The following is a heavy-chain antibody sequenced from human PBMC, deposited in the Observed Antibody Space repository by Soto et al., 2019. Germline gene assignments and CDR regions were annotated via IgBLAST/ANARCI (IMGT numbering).Heavy chain of an antibody. J-gene: IGHJ4*02. CDR3: ARGGGPYVWFNEF. V-gene: IGHV1-69*13. CDR1: GGLFSSFA. CDR2: IIPVFGTT. D-gene: IGHD3-16*01. Sequence: SVKVSCKDSGGLFSSFAISWGRQAPGQGLEWMGGIIPVFGTTNYAQKFQGRVTITADESTNTAYMELSSLTSDDTAMYYCARGGGPYVWFNEFWGQGTQVTVSS.